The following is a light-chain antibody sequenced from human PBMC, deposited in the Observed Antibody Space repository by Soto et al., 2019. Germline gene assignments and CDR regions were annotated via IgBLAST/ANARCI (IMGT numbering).Light chain of an antibody. Sequence: EFVLTQSPATVSLSRWERGTLRCWPSQIVTSNSLARYQQKPGQAPRLLIFGASIRVTGIPDRFIGSGSGTDFTLTISRLEPEDFAVYYCQHYVPSLTTFGQGTKVDI. CDR1: QIVTSNS. CDR2: GAS. CDR3: QHYVPSLTT. V-gene: IGKV3-20*01. J-gene: IGKJ1*01.